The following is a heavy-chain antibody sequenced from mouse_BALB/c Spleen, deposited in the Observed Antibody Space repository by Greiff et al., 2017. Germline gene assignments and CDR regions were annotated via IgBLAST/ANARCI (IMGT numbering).Heavy chain of an antibody. D-gene: IGHD1-1*01. CDR1: GYTFTSYW. V-gene: IGHV1-69*02. CDR3: TRDTTEAWFAY. CDR2: IYPSDSYT. J-gene: IGHJ3*01. Sequence: VQLQQPGAELVRPGASVKLSCKASGYTFTSYWINWVNQRPGQGLEWIGNIYPSDSYTNYNQKFKDKATLTVDKSSSTAYMQLSSPTSEDSAVYYCTRDTTEAWFAYWGQGTLVTVSA.